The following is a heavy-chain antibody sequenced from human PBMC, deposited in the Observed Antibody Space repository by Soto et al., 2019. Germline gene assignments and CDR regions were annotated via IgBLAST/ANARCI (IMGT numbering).Heavy chain of an antibody. CDR2: INSDGSST. V-gene: IGHV3-74*01. CDR3: ARDGTFAPPDYGGNSGFDY. D-gene: IGHD4-17*01. J-gene: IGHJ4*02. Sequence: GGSLRLSCAASGFTFSSYWMHWVRQAPGKGLVWVSRINSDGSSTSYADSVKGRFTISRDNAKNTLYLQMNSLRAEDTAVYYCARDGTFAPPDYGGNSGFDYWGQGTLVTVSS. CDR1: GFTFSSYW.